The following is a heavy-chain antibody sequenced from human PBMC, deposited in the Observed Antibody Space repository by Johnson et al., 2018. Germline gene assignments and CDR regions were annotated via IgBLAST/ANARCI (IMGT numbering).Heavy chain of an antibody. D-gene: IGHD2-15*01. CDR3: ARDPGSSTGEYFQH. CDR2: ISTSSSYI. CDR1: RFTFSNYG. V-gene: IGHV3-21*01. Sequence: EVQLVESGGGVVQPGRSLRLSCAASRFTFSNYGMNWVRQAPGQGLEWVSSISTSSSYIYYADSVKGRITISRDNAKNSLFLQMNSLRAEDTAVYYCARDPGSSTGEYFQHWGQGTLVTVSS. J-gene: IGHJ1*01.